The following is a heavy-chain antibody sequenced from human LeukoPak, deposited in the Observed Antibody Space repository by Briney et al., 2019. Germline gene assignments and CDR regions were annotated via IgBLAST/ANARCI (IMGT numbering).Heavy chain of an antibody. Sequence: PSETLSLTCTVSGVSISSNYWSWLRQTPAKGLESIGYIYYSGNTHYNPSLKSRVTISIDMSKNQFSLKLSSVTAADTAVYYCARSSSGWSHFDYWGQGTLVTVSS. J-gene: IGHJ4*02. CDR1: GVSISSNY. CDR2: IYYSGNT. CDR3: ARSSSGWSHFDY. D-gene: IGHD6-19*01. V-gene: IGHV4-59*01.